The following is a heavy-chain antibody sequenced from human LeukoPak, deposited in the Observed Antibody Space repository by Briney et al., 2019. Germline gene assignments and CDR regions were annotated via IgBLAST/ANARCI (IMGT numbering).Heavy chain of an antibody. V-gene: IGHV3-53*01. J-gene: IGHJ3*02. CDR2: IHSDDST. CDR1: GFTFSSYW. D-gene: IGHD3-22*01. CDR3: ARSHYDSSGFYPGAFDI. Sequence: GGSLRLSCAASGFTFSSYWMHWVRQAPGKGLEWVSVIHSDDSTYYADSVKGRFTISRDNSKNTLHLQMSSLRAEDTAVYYCARSHYDSSGFYPGAFDIWGQGTMVTVSS.